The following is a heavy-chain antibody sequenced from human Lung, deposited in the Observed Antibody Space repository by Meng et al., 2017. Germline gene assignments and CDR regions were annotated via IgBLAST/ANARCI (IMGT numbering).Heavy chain of an antibody. CDR2: INHSGST. CDR1: GGFVSCEY. J-gene: IGHJ4*02. Sequence: QGQLREWGAGLLEHAETLAPTCLVCGGFVSCEYGGWIRQPPGKGLEWIGEINHSGSTNYNPSLESRATISVDTSQNNLSLKLSSVTAADSAVYYCARGPTTMAHDFDYWGQGTLVTVSS. V-gene: IGHV4-34*01. D-gene: IGHD4-11*01. CDR3: ARGPTTMAHDFDY.